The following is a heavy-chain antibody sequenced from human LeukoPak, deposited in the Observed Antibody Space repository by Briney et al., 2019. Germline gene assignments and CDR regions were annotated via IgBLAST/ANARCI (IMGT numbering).Heavy chain of an antibody. CDR3: AGTDSSSWYY. D-gene: IGHD6-13*01. V-gene: IGHV1-69*05. CDR2: IIPIFGTA. J-gene: IGHJ4*02. CDR1: GGTFSSYA. Sequence: ASVKVSCKASGGTFSSYAISWVRQAPGQGLEWMGRIIPIFGTANYAQKFQGRVTITTDESTSTAYMELSSLRSGDTAVYYCAGTDSSSWYYWGQGTLVTVSP.